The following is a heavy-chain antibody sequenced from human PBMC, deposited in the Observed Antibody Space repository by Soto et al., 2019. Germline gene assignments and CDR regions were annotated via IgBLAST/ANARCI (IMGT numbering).Heavy chain of an antibody. Sequence: GGSLRLSCAASGFTFSSCAMSWVRQAPGKGLEWVSAISASGDSTYYADSVKGRFTISRDNSRDTLYLQMNSLRAEDTAVYYCAKGSIPMVGRVYFDHWGLGTLVTVSS. CDR1: GFTFSSCA. V-gene: IGHV3-23*01. J-gene: IGHJ4*02. CDR2: ISASGDST. D-gene: IGHD6-19*01. CDR3: AKGSIPMVGRVYFDH.